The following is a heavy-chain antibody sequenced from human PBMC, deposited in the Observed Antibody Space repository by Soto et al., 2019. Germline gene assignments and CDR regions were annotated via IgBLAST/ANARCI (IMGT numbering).Heavy chain of an antibody. CDR2: IYYSGST. J-gene: IGHJ4*02. V-gene: IGHV4-39*01. CDR1: GGSISSSSYY. CDR3: ARRNDFWSGYYTEGALDY. D-gene: IGHD3-3*01. Sequence: PSETLSLTCTVSGGSISSSSYYWGWIRQPPGKGLEWIGSIYYSGSTYYNPSLKSRVTISVDTSKNQFSLRLSSVTAADTAVYYCARRNDFWSGYYTEGALDYWGQGTLVTVSS.